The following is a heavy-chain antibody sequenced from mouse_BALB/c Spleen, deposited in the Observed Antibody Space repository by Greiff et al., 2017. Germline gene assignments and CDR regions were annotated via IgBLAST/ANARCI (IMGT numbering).Heavy chain of an antibody. J-gene: IGHJ3*01. Sequence: VQLQQSGAELVRPGASVKLSCTASGFNIKDYYMHWVKQRPEQGLEWIGWIDPENGDTEYVPKFKGKATMTADTSSNTAYLQLRSLTCEDTAVYYCKAWVYGYYVAYWGQGTLPTVSA. D-gene: IGHD2-3*01. CDR2: IDPENGDT. CDR3: KAWVYGYYVAY. CDR1: GFNIKDYY. V-gene: IGHV14-4*02.